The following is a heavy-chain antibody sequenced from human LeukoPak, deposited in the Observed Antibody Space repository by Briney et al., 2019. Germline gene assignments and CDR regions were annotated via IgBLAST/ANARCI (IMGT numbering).Heavy chain of an antibody. V-gene: IGHV1-46*01. Sequence: ASVKVSCKASGYTFTSYYMHWVRQAPGQGLEWMGIINPSGASTSYAQKFQGRVTMTRDTSTSTVYMELSSLRSEDTAVYYCARICSSTSCYEASNRFDPWGQGTLVTVSS. CDR3: ARICSSTSCYEASNRFDP. D-gene: IGHD2-2*01. CDR2: INPSGAST. CDR1: GYTFTSYY. J-gene: IGHJ5*02.